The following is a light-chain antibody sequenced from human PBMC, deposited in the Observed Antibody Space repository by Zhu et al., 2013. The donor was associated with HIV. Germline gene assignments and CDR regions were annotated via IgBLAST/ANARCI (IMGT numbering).Light chain of an antibody. Sequence: EILLTQSPATLSVSPGERVTLSCRASQSVDSHLAWYQHKPGQTPRLLVYGASTRASGVPATISGGGYGTHFTLIISSLQSEDFGTYYCQQFILWPWTFGQGTKV. V-gene: IGKV3-15*01. CDR1: QSVDSH. J-gene: IGKJ1*01. CDR2: GAS. CDR3: QQFILWPWT.